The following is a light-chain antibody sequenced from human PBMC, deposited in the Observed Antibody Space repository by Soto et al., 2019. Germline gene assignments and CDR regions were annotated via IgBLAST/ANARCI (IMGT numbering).Light chain of an antibody. Sequence: IVLTQSPATLSLSPGERATLSCRASQSVSSYLAWYQQKPGQAPRLLIYDTSNRATGIPARFSGSGSGTEFPLTISSLAPEDFAVYFCQQRSDWPRTFGQGTKVEVK. CDR3: QQRSDWPRT. CDR2: DTS. J-gene: IGKJ1*01. V-gene: IGKV3-11*01. CDR1: QSVSSY.